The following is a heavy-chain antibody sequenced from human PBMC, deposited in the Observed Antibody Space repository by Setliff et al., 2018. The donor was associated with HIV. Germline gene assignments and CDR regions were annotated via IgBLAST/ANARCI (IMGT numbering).Heavy chain of an antibody. CDR3: ARDRLGHIDRPYFDY. CDR1: GYTFTTYG. Sequence: ASVKVSCKASGYTFTTYGITWVRQAPGQGLEWMGWIGTDNGNTNYAQKFQGRVTMTTDTSTSTVYMELGSLISDDTAVCYCARDRLGHIDRPYFDYWGQGTLVTAPQ. D-gene: IGHD2-21*01. J-gene: IGHJ4*02. CDR2: IGTDNGNT. V-gene: IGHV1-18*01.